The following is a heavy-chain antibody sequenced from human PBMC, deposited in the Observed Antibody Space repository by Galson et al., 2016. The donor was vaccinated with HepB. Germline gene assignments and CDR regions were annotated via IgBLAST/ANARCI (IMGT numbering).Heavy chain of an antibody. CDR3: ARDGRLKYYGMDV. V-gene: IGHV6-1*01. Sequence: CAISGDSVSRNNVAWYWIRQSPSRGLEWLGRTYYSSKWYNDYALSLKSRISINGDTSKNQIFLQLNSVTPDDTAVYFCARDGRLKYYGMDVWGQGTTVTVSS. CDR2: TYYSSKWYN. CDR1: GDSVSRNNVA. D-gene: IGHD5/OR15-5a*01. J-gene: IGHJ6*02.